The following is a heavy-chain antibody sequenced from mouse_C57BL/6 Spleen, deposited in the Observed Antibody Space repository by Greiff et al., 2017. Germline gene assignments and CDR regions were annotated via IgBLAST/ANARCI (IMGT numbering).Heavy chain of an antibody. V-gene: IGHV5-9-1*02. CDR3: TRGLVTGTFAMDY. CDR2: ISSGGDYI. J-gene: IGHJ4*01. Sequence: EVHLVESGEGLVKPGGSLKLSCAASGFTFSSYAMSWVRQTPEKRLEWVAYISSGGDYIYYADTVKGRFTISRDNARNTLYLQMSSLKSEDTAMYYCTRGLVTGTFAMDYWGQGTSVTVSS. D-gene: IGHD4-1*01. CDR1: GFTFSSYA.